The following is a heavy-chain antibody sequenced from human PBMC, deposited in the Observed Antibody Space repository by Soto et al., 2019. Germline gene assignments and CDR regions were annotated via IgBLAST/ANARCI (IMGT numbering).Heavy chain of an antibody. D-gene: IGHD5-18*01. V-gene: IGHV3-23*01. CDR1: GFTFSNYA. Sequence: EVQLIESGGGSVQPGGSLRLSCVAAGFTFSNYAMSWVRQAPGKGLQWVSTIIGSGGSEYYGDSVKGRFTISRDNFKDTLFLQLNGLRAEDTAVYSCAKDRFRSGYTYGSFDYWGQGALVTVSA. CDR3: AKDRFRSGYTYGSFDY. CDR2: IIGSGGSE. J-gene: IGHJ4*02.